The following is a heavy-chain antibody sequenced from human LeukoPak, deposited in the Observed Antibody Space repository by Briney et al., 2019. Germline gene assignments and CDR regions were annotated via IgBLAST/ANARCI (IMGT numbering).Heavy chain of an antibody. CDR3: ARDPIHWDTAMAPFDY. J-gene: IGHJ4*02. V-gene: IGHV1-2*02. CDR2: INPNSGGT. CDR1: GYTFTGYY. Sequence: ASVKVSCKASGYTFTGYYMHWVRQAPGQGLEWMGWINPNSGGTNYAQKFQGRVTMTRDTSISTAYMELSRLRSDDTAVYYCARDPIHWDTAMAPFDYWGQGTLVTVSA. D-gene: IGHD5-18*01.